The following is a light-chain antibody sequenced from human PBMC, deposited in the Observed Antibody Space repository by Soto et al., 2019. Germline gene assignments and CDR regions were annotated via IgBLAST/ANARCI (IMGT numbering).Light chain of an antibody. V-gene: IGKV1-27*01. CDR1: QGIRNY. CDR3: QKYNSAPHT. Sequence: DIQMTQSPSSLSASVGDSVTITCRASQGIRNYLAWYQQKPGKVPKLLIYAASTVQSGVPSRFSGSGAGTYFTLTISSLQHEDVATYYCQKYNSAPHTFGQGTKLEIK. CDR2: AAS. J-gene: IGKJ2*01.